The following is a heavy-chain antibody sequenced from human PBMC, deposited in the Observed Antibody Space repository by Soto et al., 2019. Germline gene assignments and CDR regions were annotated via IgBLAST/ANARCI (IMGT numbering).Heavy chain of an antibody. Sequence: GGSLRLSCAASGFTFSSYAMSWVRQAPGEGLEWVSAISGSGGSAYYADSVKGRFTISRDNSKNTLYLQMNSLRAEDTAVYYCAKREDYDSSGYYPYWGQGTLVTVSS. CDR3: AKREDYDSSGYYPY. CDR1: GFTFSSYA. CDR2: ISGSGGSA. J-gene: IGHJ4*02. V-gene: IGHV3-23*01. D-gene: IGHD3-22*01.